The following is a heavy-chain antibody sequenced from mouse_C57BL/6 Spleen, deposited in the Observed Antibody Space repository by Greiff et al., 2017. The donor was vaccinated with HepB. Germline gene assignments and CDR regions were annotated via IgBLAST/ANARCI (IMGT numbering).Heavy chain of an antibody. CDR2: ISSGGDYI. D-gene: IGHD2-5*01. J-gene: IGHJ4*01. V-gene: IGHV5-9-1*02. CDR3: TRDRSNYPYYAMDY. CDR1: GFTFSSYA. Sequence: EVKLMESGEGLVKPGGSLKLSCAASGFTFSSYAMSWVRQTPEKRLEWVAYISSGGDYIYYADTVKGRFTISRDNARNTLYLQMSSLKSEDTAMYYCTRDRSNYPYYAMDYWGQGTAVTVSS.